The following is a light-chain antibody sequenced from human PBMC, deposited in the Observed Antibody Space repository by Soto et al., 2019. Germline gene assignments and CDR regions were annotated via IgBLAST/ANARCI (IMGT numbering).Light chain of an antibody. CDR2: NAS. V-gene: IGKV3-11*01. J-gene: IGKJ5*01. Sequence: DIVLTQSPATLSLSPGERASLSCRASQSVSRFLAWYQQKPGQPPRLLSYNASNRTTGIPARFSGSGSGTDFTLTISSLEPEDFAVYYCQQRGDWPPITFGQGTRLEIK. CDR3: QQRGDWPPIT. CDR1: QSVSRF.